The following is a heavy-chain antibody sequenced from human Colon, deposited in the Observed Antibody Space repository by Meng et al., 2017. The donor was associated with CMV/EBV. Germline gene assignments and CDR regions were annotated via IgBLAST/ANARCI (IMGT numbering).Heavy chain of an antibody. D-gene: IGHD1-14*01. Sequence: GESLKISCVASGLTISSYWMHWVRQTPGKELVWVSRISNDGRAPTYADSVKGRFTISRDNDKNTLYLQMNSLTVDDTAVYYCISEAAGGDYWGQGALVTVSS. CDR2: ISNDGRAP. CDR1: GLTISSYW. CDR3: ISEAAGGDY. J-gene: IGHJ4*02. V-gene: IGHV3-74*01.